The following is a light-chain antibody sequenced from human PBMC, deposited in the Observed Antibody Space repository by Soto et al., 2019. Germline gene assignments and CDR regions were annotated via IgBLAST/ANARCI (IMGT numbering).Light chain of an antibody. J-gene: IGLJ2*01. V-gene: IGLV1-47*02. CDR3: AAWDDSLTAVL. CDR2: GTN. CDR1: RSNIGGYNY. Sequence: VLSHPGSGCWTPGHRVTISCSGGRSNIGGYNYVYWFQQYPGTAPKVLVFGTNLRPSGVPDRFSASKSGTSGSLTISGLRFEDDADYYCAAWDDSLTAVLFGGGTKVTVL.